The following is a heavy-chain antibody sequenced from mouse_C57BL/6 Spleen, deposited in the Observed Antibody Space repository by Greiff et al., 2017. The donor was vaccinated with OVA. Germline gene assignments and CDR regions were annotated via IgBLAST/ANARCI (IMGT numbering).Heavy chain of an antibody. D-gene: IGHD2-3*01. CDR2: IDPEDGDT. CDR1: GFNIKDYY. V-gene: IGHV14-1*01. CDR3: IYDGYYIAMDY. J-gene: IGHJ4*01. Sequence: VQLQQSGAELVRPGASVKLSCTASGFNIKDYYMHWVKQRPEQGLEWIGRIDPEDGDTEYAPKFQGKATMTADTSSNPAYLQLSSLTSEDTAVYYCIYDGYYIAMDYWGQGTSVTVSS.